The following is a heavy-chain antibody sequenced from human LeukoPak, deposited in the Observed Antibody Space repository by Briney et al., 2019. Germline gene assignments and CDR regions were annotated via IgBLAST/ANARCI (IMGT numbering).Heavy chain of an antibody. D-gene: IGHD3-3*01. Sequence: SETLSLTCTVSGGSISSGDYYWSWIRQPPGKGLEWIVYIYYSGSTYYNPSLKSRVTISVDTSKNQFSLKLSSVTAADTAVYYCARRRQIRSGYYRPPGYGMDVWGQGTTVTVSS. V-gene: IGHV4-30-4*01. J-gene: IGHJ6*02. CDR1: GGSISSGDYY. CDR3: ARRRQIRSGYYRPPGYGMDV. CDR2: IYYSGST.